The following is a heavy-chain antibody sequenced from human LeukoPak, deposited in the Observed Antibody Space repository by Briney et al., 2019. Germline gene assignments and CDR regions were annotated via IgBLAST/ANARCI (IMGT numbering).Heavy chain of an antibody. Sequence: GGSLRLSCAASGFTFSSYWMHWVRQAPGKGLVWVSRINSDGSSTSYADSVKGRFTISRDNAKSTLYLQMNSLRAEDTAVYYCARVQTSLLYSGMDVWGQGTTVTVSS. CDR3: ARVQTSLLYSGMDV. CDR2: INSDGSST. CDR1: GFTFSSYW. V-gene: IGHV3-74*01. D-gene: IGHD1-1*01. J-gene: IGHJ6*02.